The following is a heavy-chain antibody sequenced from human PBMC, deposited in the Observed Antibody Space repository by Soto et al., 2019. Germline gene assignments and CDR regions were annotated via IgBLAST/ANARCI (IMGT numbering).Heavy chain of an antibody. CDR1: GYSFTSCD. J-gene: IGHJ4*02. CDR2: MDPKTGNT. Sequence: ASVKVSCKGSGYSFTSCDINWVRQATGQGLEWMGWMDPKTGNTDYGQKFQGRVTMTRNTSISTAYMELSSLTSEDTAVYYCARGRGWRDYWGQGTLVTVSS. V-gene: IGHV1-8*01. CDR3: ARGRGWRDY. D-gene: IGHD6-19*01.